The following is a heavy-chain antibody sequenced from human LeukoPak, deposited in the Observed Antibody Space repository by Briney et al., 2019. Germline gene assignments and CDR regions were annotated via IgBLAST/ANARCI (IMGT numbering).Heavy chain of an antibody. Sequence: GASVKVSCKASGGTFNSYAISWVRQAPGQGLEWMGGIIPIFGTADYAQKFQVRVTITADESTSTAYMELSSLRSEDTAVYYCARLPLRSIAVGYYGMDVWGQGTTVTVSS. CDR3: ARLPLRSIAVGYYGMDV. J-gene: IGHJ6*02. CDR2: IIPIFGTA. D-gene: IGHD6-6*01. CDR1: GGTFNSYA. V-gene: IGHV1-69*13.